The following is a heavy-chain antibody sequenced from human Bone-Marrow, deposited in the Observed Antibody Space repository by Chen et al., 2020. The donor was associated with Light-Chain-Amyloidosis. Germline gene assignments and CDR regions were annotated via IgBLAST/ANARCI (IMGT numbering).Heavy chain of an antibody. Sequence: QVRLQQWGAGRLKSSETLSLTRAVFGGPLSDYYWSWSRQRPGKGLEYIGDTSHRGKTIYTPSFKSRVTISVDLSKNQFSLKLASVTAADTAVYYCAGGNDYYFDLWGRGTLVAVSS. D-gene: IGHD5-12*01. CDR3: AGGNDYYFDL. CDR1: GGPLSDYY. V-gene: IGHV4-34*01. J-gene: IGHJ2*01. CDR2: TSHRGKT.